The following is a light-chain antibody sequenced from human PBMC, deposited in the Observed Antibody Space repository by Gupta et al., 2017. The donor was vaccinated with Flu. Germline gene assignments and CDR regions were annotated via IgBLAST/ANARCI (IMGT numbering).Light chain of an antibody. V-gene: IGKV1-39*01. CDR3: QHGHSTPST. J-gene: IGKJ4*02. CDR2: AAS. Sequence: PSSLSASVGDRVTITCRASQRVSNFLDWYQQKPGQAPKLLIYAASTGKGGVPSRFSGSGSGTDFTLTINRLQPEDFATYYCQHGHSTPSTFGRGTTVEIK. CDR1: QRVSNF.